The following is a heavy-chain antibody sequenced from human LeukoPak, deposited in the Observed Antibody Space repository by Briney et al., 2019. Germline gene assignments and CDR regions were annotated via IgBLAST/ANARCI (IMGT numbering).Heavy chain of an antibody. CDR2: IYSGGST. CDR1: GFTVSSNY. V-gene: IGHV3-53*01. D-gene: IGHD1-26*01. J-gene: IGHJ4*02. CDR3: AKGGPTGSNYFDF. Sequence: PGGSLRLSCAASGFTVSSNYMSWVRQAPGKGLEWVSVIYSGGSTYYADSVKGRFTISRDNSKNTLYLQMNSLRAEDTAVYYCAKGGPTGSNYFDFWGQGTLVTVSS.